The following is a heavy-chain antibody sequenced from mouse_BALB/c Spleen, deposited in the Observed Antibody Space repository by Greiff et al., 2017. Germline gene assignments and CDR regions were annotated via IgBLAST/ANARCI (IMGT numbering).Heavy chain of an antibody. CDR1: GFTFSNYW. CDR3: TLLRLQLGWYFDV. Sequence: EVKLVESGGGLVQPGGSMKLSCVASGFTFSNYWMNWVRQSPEKGLEWVAEIRLKSNNYATHYAESVKGRFTISRDDSKSSVYLQMNNLRAEDTGIYYCTLLRLQLGWYFDVWGAGTTVTVSS. J-gene: IGHJ1*01. V-gene: IGHV6-6*02. CDR2: IRLKSNNYAT. D-gene: IGHD1-2*01.